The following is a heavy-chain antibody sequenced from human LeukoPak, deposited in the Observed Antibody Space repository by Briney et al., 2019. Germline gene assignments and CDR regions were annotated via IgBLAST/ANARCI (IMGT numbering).Heavy chain of an antibody. V-gene: IGHV3-23*01. D-gene: IGHD2-2*02. J-gene: IGHJ4*02. CDR3: AKVWRVAALPGRVERWYYFDY. CDR2: ISGSGGST. Sequence: PGRSLRLSCAASGFTFSSYAMHWVRQAPGKGLEWVSAISGSGGSTYYADSVKGRFTISRDNSKNTLHLQMNSLRAEDTAVYYCAKVWRVAALPGRVERWYYFDYWGQGTLVTVSS. CDR1: GFTFSSYA.